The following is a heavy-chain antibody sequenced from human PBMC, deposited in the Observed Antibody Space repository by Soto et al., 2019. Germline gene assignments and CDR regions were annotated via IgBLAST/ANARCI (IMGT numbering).Heavy chain of an antibody. D-gene: IGHD3-16*01. J-gene: IGHJ4*02. CDR1: GFSFNYA. CDR3: AKDAVYDDGLWLVSD. CDR2: ITGGGNT. V-gene: IGHV3-23*01. Sequence: DVQLLESGGGVVLPGGSLGLSCVVSGFSFNYAIIWVRQAPGKGQEWVSGITGGGNTEYAASVKGRFTISRDNSKNTVYLQMNSLRAEDTAMYYCAKDAVYDDGLWLVSDWGQGTLVTVS.